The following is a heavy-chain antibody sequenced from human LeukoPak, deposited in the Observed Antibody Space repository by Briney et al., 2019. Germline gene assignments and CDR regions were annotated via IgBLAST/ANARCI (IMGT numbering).Heavy chain of an antibody. V-gene: IGHV3-11*01. CDR2: ISSSGSTI. CDR1: GFTFSSYA. CDR3: ARERRFGEFLNWFDP. J-gene: IGHJ5*02. D-gene: IGHD3-10*01. Sequence: GESLKISCAASGFTFSSYAMSWIRQAPGKGLEWVSYISSSGSTIYYADSVKGRFTISRDNAKNSLYLQMNSLRAEDTAVYYCARERRFGEFLNWFDPWGQGTLVTVSS.